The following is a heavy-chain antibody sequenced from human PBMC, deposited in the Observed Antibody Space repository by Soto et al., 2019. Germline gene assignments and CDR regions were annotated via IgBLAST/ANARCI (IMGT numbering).Heavy chain of an antibody. V-gene: IGHV4-31*03. J-gene: IGHJ4*02. CDR1: GGSISIGGYY. D-gene: IGHD3-9*01. CDR2: IYYSGST. CDR3: ARVLGYFDWFVLGY. Sequence: PSDTLSLTCTVSGGSISIGGYYWSWILHHPRKGLEWIGYIYYSGSTYYNPSLKSRVTISVDTSKNQFSLKLSSVTAADTAVYYCARVLGYFDWFVLGYWGQGTLVTVSS.